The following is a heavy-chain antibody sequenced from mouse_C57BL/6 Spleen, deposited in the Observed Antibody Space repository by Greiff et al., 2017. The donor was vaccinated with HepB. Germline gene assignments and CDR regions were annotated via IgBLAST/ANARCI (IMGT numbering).Heavy chain of an antibody. Sequence: VQLQQSGAELVKPGASVKIFCKASGYAFSSYWMNWVKQRPGKGLEWIGQIYPGDGDTNYNGKFKGKATLTADKSSCTAYMQLSSLTSEDSAVYFCARKDDYGSIGYCDVWGTGTTVTVSS. V-gene: IGHV1-80*01. CDR1: GYAFSSYW. J-gene: IGHJ1*03. CDR2: IYPGDGDT. CDR3: ARKDDYGSIGYCDV. D-gene: IGHD1-1*01.